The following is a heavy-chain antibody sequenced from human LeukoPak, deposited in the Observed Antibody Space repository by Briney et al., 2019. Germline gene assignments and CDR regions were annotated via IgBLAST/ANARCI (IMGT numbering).Heavy chain of an antibody. D-gene: IGHD3-22*01. Sequence: QPGASLRLSCAVSGFTFSSYAMSWVRQTPGKGLEWVSAISGSGGTTYYADSVKGRFTISRDNSKNTLHLQMNSLRAEDAAIYYCAKGSYYDSPDAFDIWGQGTMVTVSS. CDR1: GFTFSSYA. V-gene: IGHV3-23*01. CDR3: AKGSYYDSPDAFDI. CDR2: ISGSGGTT. J-gene: IGHJ3*02.